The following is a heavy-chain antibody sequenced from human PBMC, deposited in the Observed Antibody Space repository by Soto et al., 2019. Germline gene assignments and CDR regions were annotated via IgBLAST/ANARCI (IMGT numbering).Heavy chain of an antibody. V-gene: IGHV3-23*01. CDR2: ISGGSSAT. CDR1: GFTFSDYA. CDR3: AKVRSKNYYYPFDF. Sequence: GGSLRLSCTASGFTFSDYAMAWVRQAPGKGLEWVSTISGGSSATYYGDSVKGRVTISRDNAKKTLFLQLNRLSVEATDTYYYAKVRSKNYYYPFDFWGQGTQVTVSS. D-gene: IGHD3-10*01. J-gene: IGHJ4*01.